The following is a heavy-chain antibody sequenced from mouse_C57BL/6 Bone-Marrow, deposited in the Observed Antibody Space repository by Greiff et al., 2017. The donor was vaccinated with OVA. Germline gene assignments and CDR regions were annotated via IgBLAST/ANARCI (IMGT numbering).Heavy chain of an antibody. V-gene: IGHV7-1*01. J-gene: IGHJ1*03. D-gene: IGHD2-13*01. CDR1: GFTFSDFY. CDR2: SRNKANDYTT. CDR3: ARDACGDSDWYFDV. Sequence: EVKVVESGGGLVQSGRSLRLSCATSGFTFSDFYMEWVRQAPGKGLEWIAASRNKANDYTTEYSASVKGRFIVSRDTSQSILYLQMNALRAEATAIYYGARDACGDSDWYFDVWGTGTTVTVSS.